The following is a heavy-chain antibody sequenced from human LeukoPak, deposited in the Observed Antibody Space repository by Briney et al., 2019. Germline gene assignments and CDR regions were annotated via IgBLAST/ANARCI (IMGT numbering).Heavy chain of an antibody. CDR2: TYYRSTWYN. V-gene: IGHV6-1*01. J-gene: IGHJ5*02. CDR3: ARRLTQYDCFDP. D-gene: IGHD2-2*01. Sequence: SQTLSLTCAISGDSVSSNSVTWNWIRQSPSRGLEWLGRTYYRSTWYNDYAVSVRGRLTVNPDTSKHQFSLHLNSVPPEDTAVYYCARRLTQYDCFDPWGQGILVTVSS. CDR1: GDSVSSNSVT.